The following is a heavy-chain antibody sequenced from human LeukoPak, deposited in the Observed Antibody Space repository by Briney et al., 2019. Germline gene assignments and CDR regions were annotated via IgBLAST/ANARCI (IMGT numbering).Heavy chain of an antibody. CDR3: ARGYSSGLYFDY. CDR1: GGSISNYY. V-gene: IGHV4-59*01. D-gene: IGHD6-19*01. J-gene: IGHJ4*02. CDR2: IYYSGST. Sequence: SETLSLTCTVSGGSISNYYWSWVRQPPGKGLEWIGFIYYSGSTNYNPSLKSRVTISVDTSKNQFSLKLISVTAADTAVYYCARGYSSGLYFDYWGQGTLVTVPS.